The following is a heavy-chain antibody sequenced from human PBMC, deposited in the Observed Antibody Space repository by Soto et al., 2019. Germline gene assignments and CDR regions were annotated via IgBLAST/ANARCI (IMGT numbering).Heavy chain of an antibody. V-gene: IGHV1-69*13. J-gene: IGHJ4*02. CDR1: GGTFSSYA. CDR2: IIPIFGTA. CDR3: ASWDTAMVTDY. D-gene: IGHD5-18*01. Sequence: ASVKVSFKGSGGTFSSYAISWVRQAPGQGLEWMGGIIPIFGTANYAQKFQGRVTITADESTSTAYMELSSLRSEDTAVYYCASWDTAMVTDYWGQGTLVTVSS.